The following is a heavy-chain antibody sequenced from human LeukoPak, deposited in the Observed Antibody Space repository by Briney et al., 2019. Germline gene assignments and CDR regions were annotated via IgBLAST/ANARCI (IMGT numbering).Heavy chain of an antibody. CDR3: ARGGPGTGMDY. V-gene: IGHV3-74*01. CDR1: GFTFSSCW. CDR2: INNDGSTT. D-gene: IGHD1-1*01. J-gene: IGHJ4*02. Sequence: GGSLRLSCAASGFTFSSCWMHWVRHAPGKGLVWVSRINNDGSTTTYPDSVKGRFTISRDNAKNTLYLQMNSLRAEDTAVYYCARGGPGTGMDYWGQGALVTVSS.